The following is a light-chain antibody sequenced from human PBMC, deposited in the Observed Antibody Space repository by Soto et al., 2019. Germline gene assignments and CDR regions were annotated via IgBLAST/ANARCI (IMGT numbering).Light chain of an antibody. Sequence: DIQMTQSPSYRSASVGDRVNITCRASQGIRNDLGWYQQKPGKAPKRLIYAASSLQSGVPSRFSGSGSGTDFTLTISCLQPEDFATYYCQQYYSYPLTFGGGTKVDIK. J-gene: IGKJ4*01. CDR1: QGIRND. CDR3: QQYYSYPLT. V-gene: IGKV1-17*01. CDR2: AAS.